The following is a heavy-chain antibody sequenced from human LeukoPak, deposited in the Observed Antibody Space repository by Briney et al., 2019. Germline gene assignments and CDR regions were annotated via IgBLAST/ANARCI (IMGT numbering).Heavy chain of an antibody. CDR2: ISSSSNYT. V-gene: IGHV3-11*06. CDR1: GFTFSDYY. Sequence: GGSLRLSCAASGFTFSDYYMSWIRQAPGKGLEWVSYISSSSNYTNYADSVKGRFTISRDNAKNSLYLQMNSLRAEDTAVYYCARGHDYGDYWGQGTLVTVSS. D-gene: IGHD4-17*01. J-gene: IGHJ4*02. CDR3: ARGHDYGDY.